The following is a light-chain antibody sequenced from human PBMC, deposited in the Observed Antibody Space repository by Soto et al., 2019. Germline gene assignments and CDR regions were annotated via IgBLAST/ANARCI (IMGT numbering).Light chain of an antibody. J-gene: IGKJ4*01. CDR2: DAS. CDR1: QSVSTF. V-gene: IGKV3-11*01. Sequence: EIVLTQSPATLSLSPGERATLSCRAPQSVSTFLAWYQQKPGQAPRLLIYDASKRATGIPTRFSGSGSGTDFTLTISSLEPEDSAVYYCQQRINWPLTFGGGTKVEIK. CDR3: QQRINWPLT.